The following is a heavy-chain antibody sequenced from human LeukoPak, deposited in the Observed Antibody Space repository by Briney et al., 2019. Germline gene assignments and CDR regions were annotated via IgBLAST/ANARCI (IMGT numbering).Heavy chain of an antibody. Sequence: GGSLRLSCAASRFTFSSYSMNWVRQAPGKGLEWVSSISSSSSYIYYADSVKGRFTISRDNAKNSLYLQMNGLRAEDTAVYYCARDLGADIVVVPAASFDYWGQGTLVTVSS. D-gene: IGHD2-2*01. V-gene: IGHV3-21*01. CDR2: ISSSSSYI. CDR3: ARDLGADIVVVPAASFDY. CDR1: RFTFSSYS. J-gene: IGHJ4*02.